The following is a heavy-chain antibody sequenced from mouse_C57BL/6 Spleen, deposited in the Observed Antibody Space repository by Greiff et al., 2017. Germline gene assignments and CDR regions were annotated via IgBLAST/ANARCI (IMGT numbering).Heavy chain of an antibody. CDR3: APYYYGSSGDYFDY. Sequence: VKLQQSGAELARPGASVKLSCKASGYTFTSYGISWVKQRTGQGLEWIGEIYPRSGNTYYNEKFKGKATLTADKSSSTAYMELRSLTSEDSAVXFCAPYYYGSSGDYFDYWGQGTTLTVSS. V-gene: IGHV1-81*01. CDR1: GYTFTSYG. D-gene: IGHD1-1*01. J-gene: IGHJ2*01. CDR2: IYPRSGNT.